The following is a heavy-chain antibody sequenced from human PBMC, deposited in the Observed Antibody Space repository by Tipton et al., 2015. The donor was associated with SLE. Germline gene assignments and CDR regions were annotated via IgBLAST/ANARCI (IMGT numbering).Heavy chain of an antibody. Sequence: TLSLTCTVSGYSISSGYYWSWIRQPAGGGLEWIGRIYTNGNTNYNPSLKSRVTMSVDTSKNQFSLKLISVTAADTAVYYCARDGSVSPLDVWGQGTSVVVPS. CDR3: ARDGSVSPLDV. CDR1: GYSISSGYY. V-gene: IGHV4-61*02. CDR2: IYTNGNT. D-gene: IGHD5/OR15-5a*01. J-gene: IGHJ3*01.